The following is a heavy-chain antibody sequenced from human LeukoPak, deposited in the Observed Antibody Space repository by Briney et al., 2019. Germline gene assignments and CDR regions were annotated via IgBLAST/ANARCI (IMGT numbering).Heavy chain of an antibody. Sequence: PGRSLRLSCTASGFTFGAYAMTWVRRAPGKGLEWVGFIRSKAYGGTTEYAASVKGRVTISRDDSKSIAYLQMNSLKTEDTALYYCTRVPGGSYYRLDIWGQGTVVTLSS. CDR3: TRVPGGSYYRLDI. CDR1: GFTFGAYA. CDR2: IRSKAYGGTT. D-gene: IGHD1-26*01. V-gene: IGHV3-49*04. J-gene: IGHJ3*02.